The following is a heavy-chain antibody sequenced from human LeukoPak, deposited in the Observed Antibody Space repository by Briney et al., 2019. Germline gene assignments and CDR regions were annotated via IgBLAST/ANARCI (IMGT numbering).Heavy chain of an antibody. CDR1: GYSFTSYW. V-gene: IGHV5-51*01. D-gene: IGHD3-3*01. CDR2: IYPGDSDT. Sequence: GESLKISCKGSGYSFTSYWLGWVRQMPGKGLEWMGIIYPGDSDTRYSPSFQGQVTISADKSISTSYLQWSSLKASDTAMYYCARQEGYDFWSGYFDYWGQGTLVTVSS. CDR3: ARQEGYDFWSGYFDY. J-gene: IGHJ4*02.